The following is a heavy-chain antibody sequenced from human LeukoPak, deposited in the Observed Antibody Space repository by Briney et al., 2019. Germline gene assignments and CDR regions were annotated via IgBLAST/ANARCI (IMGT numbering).Heavy chain of an antibody. D-gene: IGHD3-9*01. CDR1: GFTFSSYT. Sequence: GGSLRLSCAASGFTFSSYTMSWVRQAPGKGLEWVSVIYSGGSIHYADSVKGRFTISRDNSKNTLYLQMNSLRAEDTAVYYCARGPYFDWLEAKGFDIWGQGTKVTVSS. J-gene: IGHJ3*02. CDR3: ARGPYFDWLEAKGFDI. V-gene: IGHV3-53*01. CDR2: IYSGGSI.